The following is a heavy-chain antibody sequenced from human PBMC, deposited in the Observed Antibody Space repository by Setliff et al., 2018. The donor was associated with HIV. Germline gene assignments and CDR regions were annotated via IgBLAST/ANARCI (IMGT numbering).Heavy chain of an antibody. CDR1: GYIFIRYY. CDR2: INPPTGVT. V-gene: IGHV1-2*02. Sequence: ASVKVSCKTSGYIFIRYYIFWVRQAPGQGLEWMGNINPPTGVTKYAEKFQGRVTMTRDTSINTIYMELSRLRSDDTAVYYCARDLRDGFEEWFSTLDDGMDVWGQGTTVTVS. J-gene: IGHJ6*02. D-gene: IGHD3-3*01. CDR3: ARDLRDGFEEWFSTLDDGMDV.